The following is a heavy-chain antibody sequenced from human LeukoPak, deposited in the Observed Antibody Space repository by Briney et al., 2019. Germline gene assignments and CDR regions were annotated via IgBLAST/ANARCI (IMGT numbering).Heavy chain of an antibody. Sequence: GASVKVSCKASGGTFSSYAISWVRQAPGQGPEWMGGIIPIFGTANYAQKFQGRVTITADESTSTAYMELSSLRSEDTAVYYCARGELWFGELPKSLDYWGQGTLVTVSS. CDR1: GGTFSSYA. J-gene: IGHJ4*02. V-gene: IGHV1-69*13. D-gene: IGHD3-10*01. CDR2: IIPIFGTA. CDR3: ARGELWFGELPKSLDY.